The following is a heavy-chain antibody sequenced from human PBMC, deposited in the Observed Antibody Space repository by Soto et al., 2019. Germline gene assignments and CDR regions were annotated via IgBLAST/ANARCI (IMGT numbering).Heavy chain of an antibody. Sequence: SVKVSCKASGGTFSSYAISWVRQAPGQGLEWMGGIIPIFGTANYAQKFQGRVTITADESTSTAYMELSSLRSEDTAVYYCARWVYDQSAYYYYGMDVWGQGTTVTVSS. D-gene: IGHD3-16*01. J-gene: IGHJ6*02. CDR2: IIPIFGTA. CDR1: GGTFSSYA. V-gene: IGHV1-69*13. CDR3: ARWVYDQSAYYYYGMDV.